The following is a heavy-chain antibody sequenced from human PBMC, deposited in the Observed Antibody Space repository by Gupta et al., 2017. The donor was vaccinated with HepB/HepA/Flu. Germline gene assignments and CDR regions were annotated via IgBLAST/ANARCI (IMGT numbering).Heavy chain of an antibody. CDR2: IYWNDDK. CDR3: ARNWGYLYYFDY. Sequence: QITLKESGPTLVKPTQTLTLTCTFSGFSLSTSGVGVGWIRQPPGKALEWLALIYWNDDKRYSPSLKSRLTITKDTSKNQVVLTMTNMDXVXTATYYXARNWGYLYYFDYWGQGTLVTVSS. D-gene: IGHD7-27*01. CDR1: GFSLSTSGVG. V-gene: IGHV2-5*01. J-gene: IGHJ4*02.